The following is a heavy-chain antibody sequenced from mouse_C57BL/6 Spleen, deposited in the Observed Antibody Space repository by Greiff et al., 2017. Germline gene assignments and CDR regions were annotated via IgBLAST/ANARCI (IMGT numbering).Heavy chain of an antibody. Sequence: VQLQQSGAELVKPGASVKLSCKASGYTFTEYTIHWVKQRSGQGLEWIGWFYPGSGSIKYNEKFKDKATLTADKSSSTVYMELSRLTSEDSAVYVCARHEESGPIYYGNQDAMDDWGQGTSVTVSS. V-gene: IGHV1-62-2*01. CDR3: ARHEESGPIYYGNQDAMDD. CDR1: GYTFTEYT. CDR2: FYPGSGSI. J-gene: IGHJ4*01. D-gene: IGHD2-1*01.